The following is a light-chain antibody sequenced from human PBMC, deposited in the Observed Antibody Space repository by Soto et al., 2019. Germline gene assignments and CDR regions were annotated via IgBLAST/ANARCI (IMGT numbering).Light chain of an antibody. Sequence: IQMTQSPSSLSASVGDRVTITCRSSQNIHRFLNWYQQKEGRAPNLLIYSVSTLQVGVPSRFNGSGFGTDFTLTISSLQSADFAAYFCQQSYNSPLTFVQGTKLEL. CDR1: QNIHRF. CDR3: QQSYNSPLT. V-gene: IGKV1-39*01. J-gene: IGKJ1*01. CDR2: SVS.